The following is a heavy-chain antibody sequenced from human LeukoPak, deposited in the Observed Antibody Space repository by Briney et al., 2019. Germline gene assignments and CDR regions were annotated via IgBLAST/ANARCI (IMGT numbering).Heavy chain of an antibody. D-gene: IGHD1-26*01. J-gene: IGHJ4*02. V-gene: IGHV3-23*01. Sequence: PGGSLRLSCAASGFTFNNYWMSWVRQTPGKGLEWVSGVSGSGDSTYYADSVKGRFTISRDNSKNTLYLQMNSLRAEDTALYYCAKGVYSGSYFYFDYWGQGTLVTVSS. CDR2: VSGSGDST. CDR1: GFTFNNYW. CDR3: AKGVYSGSYFYFDY.